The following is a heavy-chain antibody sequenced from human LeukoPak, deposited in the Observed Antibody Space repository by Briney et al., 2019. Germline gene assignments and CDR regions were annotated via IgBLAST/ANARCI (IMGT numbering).Heavy chain of an antibody. CDR3: ATKQWLAPPPDS. Sequence: PGGSLRLSCAASGRTFSKYWRLWVSQAPGKGLESVSRINTDGTVTTYADSVKGRFTVSRDNADNTMFLQMNSVRDEDTAVYYCATKQWLAPPPDSWGQGTPVTVSS. V-gene: IGHV3-74*01. J-gene: IGHJ4*02. CDR2: INTDGTVT. D-gene: IGHD6-19*01. CDR1: GRTFSKYW.